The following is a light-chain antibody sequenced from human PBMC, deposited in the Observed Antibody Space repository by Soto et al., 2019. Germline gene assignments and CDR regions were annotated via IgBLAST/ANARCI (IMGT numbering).Light chain of an antibody. CDR3: QHYNYWPPWT. J-gene: IGKJ1*01. CDR1: QSVSTN. V-gene: IGKV3-15*01. CDR2: GAS. Sequence: EVVMTQTPATLSVSPGERATLSCRASQSVSTNLAWYQQKPGQAPRLLMYGASTRATGIPARFSGSGSGTDFTLTISSLQSEDFAVYYCQHYNYWPPWTFGQGTKVEIK.